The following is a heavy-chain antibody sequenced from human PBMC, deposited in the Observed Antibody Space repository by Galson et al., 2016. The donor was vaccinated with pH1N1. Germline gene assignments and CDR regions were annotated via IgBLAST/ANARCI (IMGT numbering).Heavy chain of an antibody. CDR3: ARDVRISLWLPDF. CDR1: GYTFTNYG. Sequence: SVKVSCKASGYTFTNYGITWVRQAPGQGLEWMAWMSAYNGNTNYAQKFQGRVNMATDTSTNTAYMELRNLTSDDTAVYYCARDVRISLWLPDFWGQGTLVTVSS. J-gene: IGHJ4*02. D-gene: IGHD5-18*01. CDR2: MSAYNGNT. V-gene: IGHV1-18*01.